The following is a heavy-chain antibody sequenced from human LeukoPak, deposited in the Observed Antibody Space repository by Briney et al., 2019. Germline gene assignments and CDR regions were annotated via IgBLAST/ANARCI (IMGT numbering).Heavy chain of an antibody. Sequence: GGSLRLSCTASGFTFGSYLMHWVRQAPGKGLVWVSRISSDGSDTTYADSVKGRFTISRDSAKNTLYLRMNSLRVEDTAVYYCARKQVGADFDYWGQGILVTVSS. CDR2: ISSDGSDT. CDR3: ARKQVGADFDY. J-gene: IGHJ4*02. CDR1: GFTFGSYL. V-gene: IGHV3-74*01. D-gene: IGHD1-26*01.